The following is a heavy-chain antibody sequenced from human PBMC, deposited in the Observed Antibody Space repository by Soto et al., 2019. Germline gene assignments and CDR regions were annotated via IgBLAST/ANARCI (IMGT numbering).Heavy chain of an antibody. D-gene: IGHD1-26*01. V-gene: IGHV1-18*01. CDR3: ARDRGSGSYYLGPYFFDY. CDR2: ITPYTGNT. J-gene: IGHJ4*02. Sequence: QVQLLQSGAEVKKPGASVRVSCKASGYTFTDYGFSWVRQAPGQGREWMGWITPYTGNTNFAQKFQGRVTMATDRFTRTAYMDLRSLTSDDTAVYYCARDRGSGSYYLGPYFFDYWGQGTLVTVSS. CDR1: GYTFTDYG.